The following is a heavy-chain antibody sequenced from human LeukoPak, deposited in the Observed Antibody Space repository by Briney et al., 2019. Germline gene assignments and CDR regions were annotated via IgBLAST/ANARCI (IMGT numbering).Heavy chain of an antibody. D-gene: IGHD2-15*01. J-gene: IGHJ4*02. CDR3: KLGYCSGGSCYDY. V-gene: IGHV3-30*04. CDR2: ISYDGGHK. CDR1: GFTFSDSA. Sequence: GGSLRLSCAASGFTFSDSAIHWVRQAPGKGLEWLAVISYDGGHKFYADSLKGRFTVSRDNSKNTLYLQMNSLRAEDTALYYCKLGYCSGGSCYDYWGQGTQVTVSS.